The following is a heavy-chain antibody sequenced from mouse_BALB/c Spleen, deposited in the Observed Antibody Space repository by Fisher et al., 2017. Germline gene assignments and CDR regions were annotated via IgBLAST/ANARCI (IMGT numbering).Heavy chain of an antibody. CDR3: ARGGLLDY. J-gene: IGHJ2*01. Sequence: KFKGKATLTVDKSSSTAYMQLNSLTSEDSAVYYCARGGLLDYWGQGTTLTVSS. D-gene: IGHD2-4*01. V-gene: IGHV1S45*01.